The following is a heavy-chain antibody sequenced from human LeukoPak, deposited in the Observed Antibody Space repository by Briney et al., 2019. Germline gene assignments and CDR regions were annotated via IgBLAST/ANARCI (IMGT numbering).Heavy chain of an antibody. CDR2: ISSGSTYI. CDR3: ARRVASANDAFDI. D-gene: IGHD6-13*01. J-gene: IGHJ3*02. CDR1: GFTFSSYS. Sequence: GGSLRLSCAASGFTFSSYSMNWVRQAPGKGLEWASSISSGSTYIYYGDSLKGRFTISRDNAKNSLYLQMNSLRAEDTAVYYCARRVASANDAFDIWGQGTMVTVSS. V-gene: IGHV3-21*01.